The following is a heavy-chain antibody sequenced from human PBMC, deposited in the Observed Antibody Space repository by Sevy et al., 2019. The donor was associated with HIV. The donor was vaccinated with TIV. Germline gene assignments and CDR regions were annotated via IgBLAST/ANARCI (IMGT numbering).Heavy chain of an antibody. CDR1: GFTFSTYS. CDR3: ARVSYRSGWYWFDP. D-gene: IGHD6-19*01. V-gene: IGHV3-48*01. Sequence: GGSLRLSCAASGFTFSTYSMNWVRQAPGKGLEWVSYISSTSSTIYYADSVKGRFTISRDNAKNSLYLQMNSLRAEDTAVYYWARVSYRSGWYWFDPWGQGTLVTVSS. CDR2: ISSTSSTI. J-gene: IGHJ5*02.